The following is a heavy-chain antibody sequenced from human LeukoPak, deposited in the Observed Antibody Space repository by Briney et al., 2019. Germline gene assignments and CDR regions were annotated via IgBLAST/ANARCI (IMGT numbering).Heavy chain of an antibody. CDR2: ISSGSGYI. J-gene: IGHJ1*01. Sequence: PGGSLRLSCAASGSSFIGYGMSWVRQAPGKGLEWVSSISSGSGYIYYADSVKGRFTISRDNAQSSLFLQMNALRVDDTAVYYCARDSGHTVTNEYFEHWGQGTLLTVSS. CDR3: ARDSGHTVTNEYFEH. V-gene: IGHV3-21*04. D-gene: IGHD1-14*01. CDR1: GSSFIGYG.